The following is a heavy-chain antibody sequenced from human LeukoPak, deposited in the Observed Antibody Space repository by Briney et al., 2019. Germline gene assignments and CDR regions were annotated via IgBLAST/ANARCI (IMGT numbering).Heavy chain of an antibody. CDR2: IYYSGST. Sequence: SETLSLTCTVSGGSTSSSSYYWGWIRQPPGKGLEWIGSIYYSGSTYYNPSLKSRVTISVDTSKNQFSLKLSSVTAADTAVYYCARVRYSSSWPFDYWGQGTLVTVSS. CDR1: GGSTSSSSYY. J-gene: IGHJ4*02. D-gene: IGHD6-13*01. V-gene: IGHV4-39*01. CDR3: ARVRYSSSWPFDY.